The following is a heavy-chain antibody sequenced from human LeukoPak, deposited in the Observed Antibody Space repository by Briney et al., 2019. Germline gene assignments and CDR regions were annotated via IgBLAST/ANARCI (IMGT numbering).Heavy chain of an antibody. CDR2: INPNSGGT. CDR3: AREGYDSSGYYLDY. J-gene: IGHJ4*02. D-gene: IGHD3-22*01. Sequence: GASVKVSCKASGYTFTGYYMHWVRQAPGQGLEWMGWINPNSGGTNYAQKFQGRVTMTRDTSTSTVYMELSSLRSEDTAVYYCAREGYDSSGYYLDYWGQGTLVTVSS. CDR1: GYTFTGYY. V-gene: IGHV1-2*02.